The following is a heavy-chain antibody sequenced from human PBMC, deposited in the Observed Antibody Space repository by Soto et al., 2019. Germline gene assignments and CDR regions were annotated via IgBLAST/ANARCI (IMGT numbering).Heavy chain of an antibody. CDR1: GGTFSSYA. J-gene: IGHJ5*02. Sequence: SVKVSCKASGGTFSSYAISWVRQAPGQGLEWMGGIIPIFGTANYAQKFQGRVTITADESTSTAYMELSSLRSEDTAVYYCARVFGSIAARRGFDPWGQGTLVTVSS. CDR2: IIPIFGTA. CDR3: ARVFGSIAARRGFDP. D-gene: IGHD6-6*01. V-gene: IGHV1-69*13.